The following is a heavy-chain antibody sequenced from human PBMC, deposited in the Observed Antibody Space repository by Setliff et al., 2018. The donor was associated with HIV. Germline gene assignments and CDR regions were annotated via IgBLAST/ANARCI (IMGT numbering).Heavy chain of an antibody. D-gene: IGHD3-9*01. CDR1: GGSINRSTYY. CDR3: ARQTCKSYDTLTGYFSIPNNFDS. J-gene: IGHJ4*02. CDR2: ISYTGGT. V-gene: IGHV4-39*01. Sequence: PSETLSLTCTVPGGSINRSTYYWGWIRQPPGKGLEWIGTISYTGGTYYDPSLKSRVTISLDTSKNQFFLKLSSVTAPDTAIYYCARQTCKSYDTLTGYFSIPNNFDSWGQGTLVTVSS.